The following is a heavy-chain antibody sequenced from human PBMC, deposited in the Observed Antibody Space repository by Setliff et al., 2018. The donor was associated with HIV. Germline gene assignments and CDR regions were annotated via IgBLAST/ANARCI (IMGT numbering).Heavy chain of an antibody. Sequence: GASVKVSCKASGYTFTTYGISWVRQAPGHGLEWMGWISPYIGHTNYAQNFQDRVTMTIGTSTSRAYMELRSLRSDDTAVYFCARLGSGWSDSYYYAMDVWGQGTTVTVSS. J-gene: IGHJ6*02. CDR1: GYTFTTYG. V-gene: IGHV1-18*01. CDR2: ISPYIGHT. CDR3: ARLGSGWSDSYYYAMDV. D-gene: IGHD6-19*01.